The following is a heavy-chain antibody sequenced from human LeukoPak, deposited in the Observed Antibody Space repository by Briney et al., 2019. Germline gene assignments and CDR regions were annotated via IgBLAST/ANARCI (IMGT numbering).Heavy chain of an antibody. D-gene: IGHD1-14*01. CDR1: GYIYTSYW. J-gene: IGHJ4*02. V-gene: IGHV5-51*01. CDR3: ARGPDGAYYFDS. Sequence: GESLKISCNSSGYIYTSYWIGWVRQMPGKGLEWMGLIYPYDSDTRYSPSFQGQVSISVDKSISTAYLQWTSLEASDTALYFCARGPDGAYYFDSWGQGTLVSVSS. CDR2: IYPYDSDT.